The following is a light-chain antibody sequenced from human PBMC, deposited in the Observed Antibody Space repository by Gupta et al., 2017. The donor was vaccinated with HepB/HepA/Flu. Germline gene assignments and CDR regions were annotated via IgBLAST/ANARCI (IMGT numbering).Light chain of an antibody. J-gene: IGKJ1*01. Sequence: DIQMAQSPSSLSASVGDRVTLACRASQSIGSHLNWYQQKPGKAPKVLIYAASTLQSGVPSRFSGSGSGTEFTLTITNLQIEDFATYYFQQSYSTLWTFGPGTKVEIK. CDR2: AAS. V-gene: IGKV1-39*01. CDR1: QSIGSH. CDR3: QQSYSTLWT.